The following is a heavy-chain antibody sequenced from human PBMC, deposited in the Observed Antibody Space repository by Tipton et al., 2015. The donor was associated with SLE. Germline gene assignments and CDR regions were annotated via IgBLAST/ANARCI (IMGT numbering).Heavy chain of an antibody. D-gene: IGHD4-11*01. CDR1: GGSISSYY. CDR2: IYYSGST. Sequence: LRLSCTVSGGSISSYYWSWIRQPPGKGLEWIGYIYYSGSTNYNPSLKSRVTISVDTSKIQFSLKLSSVTAADTAVYYCARWAGPTVNFDYWGQGTLVTVSS. CDR3: ARWAGPTVNFDY. J-gene: IGHJ4*02. V-gene: IGHV4-59*01.